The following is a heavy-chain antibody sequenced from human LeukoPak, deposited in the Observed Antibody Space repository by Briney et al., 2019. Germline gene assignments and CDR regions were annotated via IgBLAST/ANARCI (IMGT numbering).Heavy chain of an antibody. D-gene: IGHD4-17*01. V-gene: IGHV3-21*01. J-gene: IGHJ6*02. Sequence: PGGSLRLSCAASGFTFSSYSMNWVRQAPGKGPEWVSSISSSSSYIYYADSVKGRFAISRDNAKNSLYLQMNSLRAEDTAVYYCARDRATTDYYYGMDVWGQGTTVTVSS. CDR2: ISSSSSYI. CDR3: ARDRATTDYYYGMDV. CDR1: GFTFSSYS.